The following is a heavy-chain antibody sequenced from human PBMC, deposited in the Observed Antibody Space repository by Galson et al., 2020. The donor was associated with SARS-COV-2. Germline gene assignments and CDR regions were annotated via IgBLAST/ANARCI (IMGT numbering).Heavy chain of an antibody. Sequence: GGSLRLSCAASGFTFSSYEMNWVRQAPGKGLEWVSYISSSGSTIYYADSVKGRFTISRDNAKNSLYLQMNSLRAEDTAVYYCARDLGFGEPNWFDPWGQGTLVTVSS. CDR2: ISSSGSTI. CDR1: GFTFSSYE. D-gene: IGHD3-10*01. J-gene: IGHJ5*02. V-gene: IGHV3-48*03. CDR3: ARDLGFGEPNWFDP.